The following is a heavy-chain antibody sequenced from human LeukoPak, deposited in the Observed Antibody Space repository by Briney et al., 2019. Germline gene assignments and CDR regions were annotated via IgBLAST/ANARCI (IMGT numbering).Heavy chain of an antibody. J-gene: IGHJ4*02. D-gene: IGHD1-7*01. V-gene: IGHV3-48*03. CDR3: ARGTTGTTVAYGYSLDS. CDR1: GFTFSSYA. Sequence: GGSLRLSCAASGFTFSSYAMHWVRQAPGKGLEWCLYISSSGGNIYYADSVKGRFTISRDNAKNSLSLEMNSLRVEDTGVYYCARGTTGTTVAYGYSLDSWGQGTLVTVSS. CDR2: ISSSGGNI.